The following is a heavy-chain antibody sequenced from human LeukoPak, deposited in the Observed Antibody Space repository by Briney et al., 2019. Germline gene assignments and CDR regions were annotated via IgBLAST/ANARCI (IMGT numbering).Heavy chain of an antibody. CDR2: ISASSINT. CDR1: GFTVSTNY. J-gene: IGHJ2*01. Sequence: PGGSLRLSCAASGFTVSTNYMNWVRQAPGKGLEWVSGISASSINTYYAESVKGRFTISRDISMNTLNLQMNTLRAEDTAVYYCVHVPVSAQWYFALWGRGTLVTVSS. V-gene: IGHV3-23*01. D-gene: IGHD2-2*01. CDR3: VHVPVSAQWYFAL.